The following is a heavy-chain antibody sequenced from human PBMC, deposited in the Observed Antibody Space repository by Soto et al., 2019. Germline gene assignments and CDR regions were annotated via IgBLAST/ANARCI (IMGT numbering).Heavy chain of an antibody. CDR3: AREGSEEMATIM. CDR1: EAPLAANP. CDR2: IIPIFGTA. J-gene: IGHJ4*02. V-gene: IGHV1-69*12. Sequence: QVQLMQSGAEVKKPGSSGRFSSRPLEAPLAANPITWGHQPLDQGLEWMGGIIPIFGTANYAQKFQGRVTITADESTSTAYMELSSLRSEDTAVYYCAREGSEEMATIMWGQGTLVTVSS. D-gene: IGHD5-12*01.